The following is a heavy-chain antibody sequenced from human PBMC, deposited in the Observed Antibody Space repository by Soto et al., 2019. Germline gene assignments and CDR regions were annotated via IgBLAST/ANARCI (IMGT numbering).Heavy chain of an antibody. CDR3: ARGEVGYYYYGMDV. J-gene: IGHJ6*02. Sequence: GASVKVSCKASGYTFNGYYMHWVRQAPGQGLEWMGWINPNSGGTNYAQKFQGWVTMTRDTSISTAYMELSRLRSDDTAVYYCARGEVGYYYYGMDVWGQGTTVTVSS. D-gene: IGHD2-2*01. CDR1: GYTFNGYY. V-gene: IGHV1-2*04. CDR2: INPNSGGT.